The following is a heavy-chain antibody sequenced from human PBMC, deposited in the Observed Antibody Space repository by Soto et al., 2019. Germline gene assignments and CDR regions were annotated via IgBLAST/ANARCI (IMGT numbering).Heavy chain of an antibody. CDR2: IWYDGSNK. J-gene: IGHJ4*02. V-gene: IGHV3-33*01. CDR3: AIDSGGYCSGGSCSYFDY. CDR1: GFTFSSYG. D-gene: IGHD2-15*01. Sequence: QVQLVESGGGVVQPGRSLRLSCAASGFTFSSYGMHWVRQAPGKGLEWVAVIWYDGSNKYYADSMKGRFTISRDNSKNTLYRQMSSRRAEDTAVYYCAIDSGGYCSGGSCSYFDYWGQGTLVTVFS.